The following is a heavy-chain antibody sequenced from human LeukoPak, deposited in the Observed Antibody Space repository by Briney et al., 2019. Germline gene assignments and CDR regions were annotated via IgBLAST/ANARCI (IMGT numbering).Heavy chain of an antibody. CDR2: IYPGDSDS. D-gene: IGHD3-10*01. V-gene: IGHV5-51*01. Sequence: GESLKISCKGSGYSFTDYWIGWVRQMPGKGLEWMGIIYPGDSDSRYSPSFQGQVTISADKSISTAYLQWSSLKASDTAMYYCARPHYYGSGSPRSGDGLIDYWGQGTLVTVSS. J-gene: IGHJ4*02. CDR3: ARPHYYGSGSPRSGDGLIDY. CDR1: GYSFTDYW.